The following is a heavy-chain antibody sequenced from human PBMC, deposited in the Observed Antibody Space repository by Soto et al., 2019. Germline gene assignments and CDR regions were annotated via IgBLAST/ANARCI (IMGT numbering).Heavy chain of an antibody. Sequence: GASVKVSCKASGYTFTSYGISWVRQAPGQGLEWMGWISAYNGNTNYAQKLQGRVTMTTDTSTSTAYMELRSLRSDDTAVYYCAIVDFCSGYHNWYALSGQGTLVLGSS. V-gene: IGHV1-18*01. CDR2: ISAYNGNT. CDR1: GYTFTSYG. J-gene: IGHJ5*02. D-gene: IGHD3-3*01. CDR3: AIVDFCSGYHNWYAL.